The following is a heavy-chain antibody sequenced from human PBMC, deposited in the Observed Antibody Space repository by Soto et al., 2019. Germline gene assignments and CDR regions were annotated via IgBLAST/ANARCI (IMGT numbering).Heavy chain of an antibody. CDR2: ISRHNGHT. D-gene: IGHD3-10*01. V-gene: IGHV1-18*01. J-gene: IGHJ4*02. CDR3: VRDLAGSGSYYTDY. CDR1: GYVFISYG. Sequence: QVQLVQSGAEVKKPGASVKVSCKASGYVFISYGISWVRQAPGQGLEWMGWISRHNGHTSYAQKFQGRVTMTTDASTSTAYMELRSLRSDDTAVYYCVRDLAGSGSYYTDYWGQGTLVIGSS.